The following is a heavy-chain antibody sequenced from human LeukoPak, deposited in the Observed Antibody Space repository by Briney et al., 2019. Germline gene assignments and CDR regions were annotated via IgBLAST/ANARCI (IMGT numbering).Heavy chain of an antibody. Sequence: PSETLSLTCTVSSGSLGSYYWNWLRQPAGKGLEWIGHIYTSGSTNYNPSLKSRVTISVDTSKNQFSLKLSSVTAADTALYYCARGRLGYCSGGSCYSGLDYWGQGTLVTVSS. CDR2: IYTSGST. D-gene: IGHD2-15*01. J-gene: IGHJ4*02. CDR3: ARGRLGYCSGGSCYSGLDY. V-gene: IGHV4-4*07. CDR1: SGSLGSYY.